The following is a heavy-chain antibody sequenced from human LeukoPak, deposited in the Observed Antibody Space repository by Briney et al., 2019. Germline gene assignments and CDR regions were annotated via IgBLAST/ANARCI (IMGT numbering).Heavy chain of an antibody. V-gene: IGHV4-34*01. D-gene: IGHD3-10*01. J-gene: IGHJ5*02. CDR1: GGSFSGYY. CDR3: ARLKPYYYGSGSRPAGSRWFDP. CDR2: INHSGST. Sequence: SETLSLTCAVYGGSFSGYYWSWIRQPPGKGLEWIGEINHSGSTNYNPSLKSRVTISVDTSKNQFSLKLSSVTAADTAVYYCARLKPYYYGSGSRPAGSRWFDPWGQGTLVPVSS.